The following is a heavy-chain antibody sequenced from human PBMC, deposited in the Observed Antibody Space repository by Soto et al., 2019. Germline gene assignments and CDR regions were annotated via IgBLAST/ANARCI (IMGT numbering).Heavy chain of an antibody. D-gene: IGHD3-22*01. CDR1: GGSISSYY. CDR3: ARDVVNYYDSSGYFDY. J-gene: IGHJ4*02. V-gene: IGHV4-4*07. CDR2: IYSSGTT. Sequence: ETLSLTCTVSGGSISSYYWSWIRQPAEKGLEWIGRIYSSGTTNYNPSLKSRVTMSVDTSKSQFSLKLSSVTAADTAGYYCARDVVNYYDSSGYFDYWGQGTLVTVSS.